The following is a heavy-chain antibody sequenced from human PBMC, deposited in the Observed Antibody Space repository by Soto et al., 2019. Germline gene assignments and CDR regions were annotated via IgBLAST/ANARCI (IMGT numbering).Heavy chain of an antibody. CDR1: GFTFSTYA. V-gene: IGHV3-23*01. CDR2: ISGSGGST. J-gene: IGHJ4*02. D-gene: IGHD6-13*01. Sequence: EVQLLESGGGLVQPGGSLRLTCAASGFTFSTYAMTWVRQAPGKGLEWVSAISGSGGSTYYADSVKGRFTISRDNSKNTLYLQMDSLRAEDTAVYYCAKGDTAAAGIVDYWGQGTLVTVSS. CDR3: AKGDTAAAGIVDY.